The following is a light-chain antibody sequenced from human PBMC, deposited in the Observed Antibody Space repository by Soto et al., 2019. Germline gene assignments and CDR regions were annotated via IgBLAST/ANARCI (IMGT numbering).Light chain of an antibody. CDR2: DAS. CDR3: QQYNSYSTST. CDR1: QTISWY. Sequence: DIQMTQSPSTLSASVGDRVTITCRASQTISWYLAWYQQKAGQAPKVLIFDASTLESGVPSRFSGSGSGTEFTLTISSLQPDDFATYYCQQYNSYSTSTFGQGTKVE. J-gene: IGKJ1*01. V-gene: IGKV1-5*01.